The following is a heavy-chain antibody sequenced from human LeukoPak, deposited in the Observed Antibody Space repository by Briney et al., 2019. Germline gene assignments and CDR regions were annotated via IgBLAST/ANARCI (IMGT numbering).Heavy chain of an antibody. J-gene: IGHJ2*01. V-gene: IGHV4-39*07. CDR1: GGSISSGRYY. Sequence: SETLSLTCTVSGGSISSGRYYWGWIRQPPGKGLEWIGSVYYTGNTYYNPSLQSRVTISVDTSKNQFSLKLSSVTAADTAVYYCARRPIVGATDLRYFDLWGRGTLVTVSS. D-gene: IGHD1-26*01. CDR3: ARRPIVGATDLRYFDL. CDR2: VYYTGNT.